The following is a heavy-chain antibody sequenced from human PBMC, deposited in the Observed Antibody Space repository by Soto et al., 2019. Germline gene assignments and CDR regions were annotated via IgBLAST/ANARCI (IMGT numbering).Heavy chain of an antibody. CDR1: GFTFSSYS. V-gene: IGHV3-21*01. Sequence: GGSLRLSCAASGFTFSSYSMNWVRQAPGKGLEWVSSISSSSSYIYYADSVKGRFTISRDNAKNSLYLQMNSLRAEDTAVYYCARDNDGELATYFDYWGQGTLVTVSS. J-gene: IGHJ4*02. D-gene: IGHD3-10*01. CDR3: ARDNDGELATYFDY. CDR2: ISSSSSYI.